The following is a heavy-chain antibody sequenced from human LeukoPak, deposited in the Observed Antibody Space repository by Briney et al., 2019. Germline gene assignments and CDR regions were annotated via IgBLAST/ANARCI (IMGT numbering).Heavy chain of an antibody. CDR3: ARETGEVLL. D-gene: IGHD3-10*01. CDR2: INHSGST. Sequence: PSETLSLTCAVYVESFGGYYWSWIRQPPWKGLEWIGEINHSGSTNYNPSLKSRVTISVDTSKNQFSLKLSSVTAADTAVYYCARETGEVLLWSQGTMVTVSS. J-gene: IGHJ3*01. CDR1: VESFGGYY. V-gene: IGHV4-34*01.